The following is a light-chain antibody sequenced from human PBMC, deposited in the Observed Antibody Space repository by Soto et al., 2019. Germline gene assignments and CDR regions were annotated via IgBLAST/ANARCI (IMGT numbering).Light chain of an antibody. CDR1: QSISSW. CDR2: DAS. V-gene: IGKV1-5*01. J-gene: IGKJ1*01. Sequence: IQMTQSPSTLSASVGDRVTITCRASQSISSWLAWFQQKPGKAPKLLMYDASSLESGVPSRFSGSGSETEFTLTISGLQPGDSATYYCQQYNSYSPTFGQGTKVDIK. CDR3: QQYNSYSPT.